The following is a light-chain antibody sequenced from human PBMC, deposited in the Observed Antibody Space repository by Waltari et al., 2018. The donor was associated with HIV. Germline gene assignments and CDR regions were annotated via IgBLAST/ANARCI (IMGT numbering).Light chain of an antibody. CDR1: SSDVGSYNR. Sequence: QSALTQPPSVSGSPGQSVTISCTGTSSDVGSYNRVSWYQQPPGTAPKLMIYEVSNRPPGAPDRFSGSKSGNTASRTISGLQAEDEADYYCSSYTSSSTFVFGGGTKLTVL. CDR2: EVS. CDR3: SSYTSSSTFV. J-gene: IGLJ2*01. V-gene: IGLV2-18*02.